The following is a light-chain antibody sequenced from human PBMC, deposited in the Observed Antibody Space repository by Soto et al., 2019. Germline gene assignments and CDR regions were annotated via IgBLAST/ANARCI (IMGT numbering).Light chain of an antibody. CDR2: GAT. CDR1: QSVSGSY. Sequence: EIVLTQSPGTLSLSPGERATLSCRASQSVSGSYLSWHQQKPGQAPRLLIYGATSRATSTPGRCTGSGSGTDITLTISILEPEDVAEYYCQHDGSTPTFGQGTKVDIK. V-gene: IGKV3-20*01. CDR3: QHDGSTPT. J-gene: IGKJ1*01.